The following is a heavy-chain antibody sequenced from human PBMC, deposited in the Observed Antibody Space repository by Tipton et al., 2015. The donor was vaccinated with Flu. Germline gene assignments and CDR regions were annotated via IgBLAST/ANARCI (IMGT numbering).Heavy chain of an antibody. D-gene: IGHD6-13*01. V-gene: IGHV3-33*01. J-gene: IGHJ6*02. CDR3: ARGPLPDSNWYNGMDV. CDR2: IWYDGSNK. Sequence: SLRLSCAASGFTFSSYAMHWVRQAPGKGLEWVAGIWYDGSNKYYADSVKGRFTISRDNAKNSLYLQMNSLRAGDTAVYFCARGPLPDSNWYNGMDVWGQGTTVTVSS. CDR1: GFTFSSYA.